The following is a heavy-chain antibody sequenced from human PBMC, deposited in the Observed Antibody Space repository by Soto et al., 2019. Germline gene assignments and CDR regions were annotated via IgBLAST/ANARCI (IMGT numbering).Heavy chain of an antibody. CDR1: GGSVSSGSYY. Sequence: PSETLSLTCTVSGGSVSSGSYYWSWIRQPPGKGLEWIGYIYYSGSTNYNPSLKSRVTISVDTSKNQFSLKLSSVTAADTAVYYCARDRRQYYDILTGSSVGWFDPWGQGTLVTVS. CDR2: IYYSGST. V-gene: IGHV4-61*01. J-gene: IGHJ5*02. D-gene: IGHD3-9*01. CDR3: ARDRRQYYDILTGSSVGWFDP.